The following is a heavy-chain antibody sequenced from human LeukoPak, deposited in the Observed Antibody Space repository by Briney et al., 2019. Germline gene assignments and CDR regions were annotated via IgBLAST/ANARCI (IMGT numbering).Heavy chain of an antibody. CDR1: GFTLSNAW. CDR3: TTDPYDSSGYYWDLGY. Sequence: GGPLRLSCAVSGFTLSNAWMSWVRQAPGKGLEWVGRIKSKTDGGTTDYAAPVKGRFTISRDDSRDTLYLQMNSLKAEDTAVYYCTTDPYDSSGYYWDLGYWGQGTLVTVSS. J-gene: IGHJ4*02. V-gene: IGHV3-15*01. D-gene: IGHD3-22*01. CDR2: IKSKTDGGTT.